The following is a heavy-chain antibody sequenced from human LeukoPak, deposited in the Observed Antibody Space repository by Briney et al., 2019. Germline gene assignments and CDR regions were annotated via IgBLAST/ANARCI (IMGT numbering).Heavy chain of an antibody. D-gene: IGHD6-13*01. V-gene: IGHV5-51*01. CDR1: GYSFTTNW. Sequence: HGESLKISCKASGYSFTTNWIGWVRQMPGQGLERMGIIFPGDSDTRYSPSFQGQVTISADKSISTAYLQWRSLKASDTAIYYCAKSSYRGAIAAAGVDYWGQGTLVTVSS. J-gene: IGHJ4*02. CDR3: AKSSYRGAIAAAGVDY. CDR2: IFPGDSDT.